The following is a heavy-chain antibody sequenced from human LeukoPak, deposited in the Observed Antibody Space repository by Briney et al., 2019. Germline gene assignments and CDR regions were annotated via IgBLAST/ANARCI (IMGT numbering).Heavy chain of an antibody. D-gene: IGHD3-3*01. J-gene: IGHJ6*03. Sequence: ASVKVSCKASGYTFTSYYMHWVRQAPGQGLEWMGIINPSGGSTSYAQKFQGRVTMTTDTSTSTAYMELRSLRSDDTAVYYCARATSYYDFWSGYNYYYYYYMDVWGKGTTVTVSS. CDR1: GYTFTSYY. CDR2: INPSGGST. V-gene: IGHV1-46*01. CDR3: ARATSYYDFWSGYNYYYYYYMDV.